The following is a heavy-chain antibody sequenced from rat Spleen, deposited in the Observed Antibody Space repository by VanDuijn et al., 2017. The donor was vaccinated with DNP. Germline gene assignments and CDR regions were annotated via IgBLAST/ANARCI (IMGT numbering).Heavy chain of an antibody. CDR3: VRSPSYYWYFDF. V-gene: IGHV3-1*01. CDR1: GYSITSNY. D-gene: IGHD3-1*01. J-gene: IGHJ1*01. CDR2: ISYSGST. Sequence: EVQLQESGPGLVKPSQSLSLPCSVTGYSITSNYWGWIRQFPGNKVEYIGHISYSGSTNYNPSLISRISITRDTSKNQFFLQVNSVTTEDTATYYCVRSPSYYWYFDFWGPGTMVTVSS.